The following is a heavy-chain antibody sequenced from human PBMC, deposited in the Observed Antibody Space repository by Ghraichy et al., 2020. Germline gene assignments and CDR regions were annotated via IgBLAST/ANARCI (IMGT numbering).Heavy chain of an antibody. D-gene: IGHD2-2*01. CDR2: IYQNGRT. Sequence: SETLSLTCTVSGDSLNNYYWSWIRQAPGKGLEWIGIIYQNGRTKYNPCLKSRVTMSVETSKNQFSLSLTSVTAADTAVFYCARDQEWRASSSGFDPWGQGTLVSVSP. J-gene: IGHJ5*02. CDR3: ARDQEWRASSSGFDP. V-gene: IGHV4-59*01. CDR1: GDSLNNYY.